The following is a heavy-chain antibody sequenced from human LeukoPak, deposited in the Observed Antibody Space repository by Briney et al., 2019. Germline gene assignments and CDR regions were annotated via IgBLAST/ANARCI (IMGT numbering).Heavy chain of an antibody. CDR2: IWYDGSNK. D-gene: IGHD3-3*01. CDR1: GFTFSSYG. Sequence: PGGSLRLSCAASGFTFSSYGMHWVRQAPGKGLEWVAVIWYDGSNKYYADSVKGRFTISRDNSKNTLYLQVNSLRAEDTAVYYCARDEGITIFDPWGQGTLVTVSS. CDR3: ARDEGITIFDP. V-gene: IGHV3-33*01. J-gene: IGHJ5*02.